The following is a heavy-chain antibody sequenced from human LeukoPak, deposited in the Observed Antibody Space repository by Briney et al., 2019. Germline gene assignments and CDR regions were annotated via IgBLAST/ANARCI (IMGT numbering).Heavy chain of an antibody. CDR1: GYTFTSYD. Sequence: ASVKVSCKASGYTFTSYDINWVRQATGQGLEWMGWMNPNSGNTGYAQKSQGRVTMTRNTSISTAYMELSSLRSEDTAVYYCARAGLYYYYMDVWGKGTTVTVSS. D-gene: IGHD6-19*01. CDR2: MNPNSGNT. J-gene: IGHJ6*03. V-gene: IGHV1-8*01. CDR3: ARAGLYYYYMDV.